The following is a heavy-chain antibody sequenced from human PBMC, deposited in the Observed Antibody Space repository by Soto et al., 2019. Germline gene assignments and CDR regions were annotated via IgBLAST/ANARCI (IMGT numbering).Heavy chain of an antibody. D-gene: IGHD2-21*01. CDR3: ASYLLSVVIANCFDP. CDR2: INPSGGST. Sequence: ASVKVSCKASGYTFTSYYMHWVRQAPGQGLEWMGIINPSGGSTSYAQKFQGRVTMTRDTSTSTVYMELSSLRSEDTAVYYCASYLLSVVIANCFDPWCQGILVTVSS. J-gene: IGHJ5*02. CDR1: GYTFTSYY. V-gene: IGHV1-46*03.